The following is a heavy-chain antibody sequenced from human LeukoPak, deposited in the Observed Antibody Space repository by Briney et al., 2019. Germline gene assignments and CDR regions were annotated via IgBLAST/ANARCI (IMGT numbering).Heavy chain of an antibody. D-gene: IGHD6-13*01. Sequence: PGGSLRLSCAASGFTLSSYSMNWVRQAPGKGLEWVSSISSSSSYIYYADSVKGRFTISRDNAKNSLYLQMNSLRAEDTAVYYCARGSHSSSWSDFDYWGQGTLVTVSS. V-gene: IGHV3-21*01. J-gene: IGHJ4*02. CDR1: GFTLSSYS. CDR2: ISSSSSYI. CDR3: ARGSHSSSWSDFDY.